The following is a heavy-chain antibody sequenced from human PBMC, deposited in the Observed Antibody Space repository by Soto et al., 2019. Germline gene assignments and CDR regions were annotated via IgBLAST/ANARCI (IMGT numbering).Heavy chain of an antibody. J-gene: IGHJ4*02. Sequence: TLSLTCTVSGDSVSSSYYYWGWIRQPPGKGLEWIGSIFYSGSTYYNPSLKSRVTISVDTSKNQFSLKLSSVTAADTAVYYCARDMEYSGYDQQWLFDYWGQGTLXTVSS. CDR1: GDSVSSSYYY. V-gene: IGHV4-39*02. CDR3: ARDMEYSGYDQQWLFDY. D-gene: IGHD5-12*01. CDR2: IFYSGST.